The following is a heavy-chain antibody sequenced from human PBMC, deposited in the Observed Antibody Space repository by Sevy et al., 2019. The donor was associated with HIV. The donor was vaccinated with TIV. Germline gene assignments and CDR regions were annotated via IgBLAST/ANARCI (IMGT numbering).Heavy chain of an antibody. CDR1: GYSIRSGYY. J-gene: IGHJ3*01. Sequence: SETLSLTCAVSGYSIRSGYYWVWIRQSPGKGLEWIGSIYPSGDTYYHPSLKSRATISIDTSKNLFSLKVTSVTADDTAFYYCARWGVEMPMDTFDVWGRGTMVTVSS. CDR3: ARWGVEMPMDTFDV. CDR2: IYPSGDT. V-gene: IGHV4-38-2*01. D-gene: IGHD2-2*01.